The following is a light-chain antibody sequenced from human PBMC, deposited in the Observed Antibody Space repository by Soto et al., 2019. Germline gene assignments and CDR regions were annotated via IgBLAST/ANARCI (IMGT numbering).Light chain of an antibody. CDR1: QSVSSN. V-gene: IGKV3-15*01. Sequence: EIVMTQSPATLSVSPGERATRSCMASQSVSSNLAWYQQKPGQAPRLLIYGASTRATGIPARFSGSGSGTEFTLTISSLQSEDFAVYYCQQYNNWLSITFGQGTRLEIK. CDR2: GAS. J-gene: IGKJ5*01. CDR3: QQYNNWLSIT.